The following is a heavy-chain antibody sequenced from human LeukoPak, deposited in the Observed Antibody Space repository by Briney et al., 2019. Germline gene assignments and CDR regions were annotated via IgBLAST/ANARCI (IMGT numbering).Heavy chain of an antibody. CDR3: ARGLRNGDY. CDR2: INSDGSTT. D-gene: IGHD2-8*01. CDR1: RFTFSTYW. J-gene: IGHJ4*02. Sequence: GGSLRLSCAASRFTFSTYWMHWVRQAPGKGLVWVSRINSDGSTTGYADSVKGRFTISRDNAKNTLYLQMNSLRAEDTAVYYCARGLRNGDYWGQGTLVTVSS. V-gene: IGHV3-74*01.